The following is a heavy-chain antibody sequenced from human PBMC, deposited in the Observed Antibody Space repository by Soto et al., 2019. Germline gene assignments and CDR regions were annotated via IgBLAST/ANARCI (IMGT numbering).Heavy chain of an antibody. CDR2: IIPIFGTA. CDR1: GGTFSSYA. D-gene: IGHD3-10*01. CDR3: ARDMISGTYPDYYGMDV. Sequence: GASVKVSCKASGGTFSSYAISWVRQAPGQGLEWMGGIIPIFGTANYAQKFQGRVTITADESTSTAYMELSSLRSEDTAVYYCARDMISGTYPDYYGMDVWGQGTTVTVSS. J-gene: IGHJ6*02. V-gene: IGHV1-69*13.